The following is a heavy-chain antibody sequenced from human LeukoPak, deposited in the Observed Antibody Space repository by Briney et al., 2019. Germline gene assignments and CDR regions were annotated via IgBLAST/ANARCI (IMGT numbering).Heavy chain of an antibody. D-gene: IGHD1-26*01. Sequence: GGSLRLSCAAPGFIFSTYGMHWVRQAPGKGLEWVAVISYDGSNKYYADSVKGRFTISRDNSKNTLYLQMNSLRAEDTAVYYCAKLGGATMDAFDIWGQGTMVTVSS. CDR2: ISYDGSNK. CDR1: GFIFSTYG. CDR3: AKLGGATMDAFDI. V-gene: IGHV3-30*18. J-gene: IGHJ3*02.